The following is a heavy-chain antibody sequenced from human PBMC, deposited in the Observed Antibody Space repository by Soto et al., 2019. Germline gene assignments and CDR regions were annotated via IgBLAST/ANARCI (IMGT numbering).Heavy chain of an antibody. Sequence: QVQLQESGPGLVKPSETLSLSCTVSGGSFISHYCNWVRESAGKGLEWIGRIYPTGSTTYNPSLKSRLTMSVDTSKNQFSLRLTSMTAADTAVYYCATGRSEVVPGAMDTWGQGTLVTVSS. D-gene: IGHD2-2*01. CDR3: ATGRSEVVPGAMDT. CDR1: GGSFISHY. V-gene: IGHV4-4*07. CDR2: IYPTGST. J-gene: IGHJ5*02.